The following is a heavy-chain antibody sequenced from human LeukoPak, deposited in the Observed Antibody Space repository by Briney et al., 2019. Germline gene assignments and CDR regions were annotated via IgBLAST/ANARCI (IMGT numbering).Heavy chain of an antibody. CDR3: AKVPVYYYGMDV. CDR1: GFTFSSYA. CDR2: ISGSGGST. V-gene: IGHV3-23*01. J-gene: IGHJ6*02. Sequence: GGSLRLSCAASGFTFSSYAMGWVRQAPGKGLEWVSAISGSGGSTYYADSVKGRFTISRDNSKNTLYLQMNSLRAEDTAVYYCAKVPVYYYGMDVWGQGTTVTVSS.